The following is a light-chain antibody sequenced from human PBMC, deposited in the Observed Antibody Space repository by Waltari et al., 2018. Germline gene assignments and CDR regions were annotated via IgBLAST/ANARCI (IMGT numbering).Light chain of an antibody. Sequence: QSALTQPASASGSPGQSITISCTGTSSDVGGYHYVSWYQQHPGKAPKLIIYEVTNRPSGVSNRFSGSKSGNTASLTISGLQAEDEADYSCSSYTSSSTFSVVFGGGTKLTVL. CDR1: SSDVGGYHY. CDR2: EVT. J-gene: IGLJ2*01. V-gene: IGLV2-14*01. CDR3: SSYTSSSTFSVV.